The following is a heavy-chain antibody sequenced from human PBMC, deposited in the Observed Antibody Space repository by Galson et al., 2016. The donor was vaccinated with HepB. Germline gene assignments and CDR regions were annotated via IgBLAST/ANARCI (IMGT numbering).Heavy chain of an antibody. CDR3: ARPGREWQGDFQH. CDR1: GASISSSHYY. CDR2: IYYSGST. V-gene: IGHV4-39*01. D-gene: IGHD3-3*01. J-gene: IGHJ1*01. Sequence: SETLSLTCPVSGASISSSHYYWGWIRQPPGKGLEWIGNIYYSGSTYYNPSLKSRVTISVDTSKNQFSLKLTSVTASDTAVYYCARPGREWQGDFQHWGQGTLVFVSS.